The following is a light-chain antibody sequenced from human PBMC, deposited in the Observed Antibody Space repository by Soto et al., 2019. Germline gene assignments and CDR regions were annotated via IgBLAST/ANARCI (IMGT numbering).Light chain of an antibody. Sequence: QSALTQPASVSGSPGQSIAISCTGTSSDVGGYDYVSWYQQHPGKAPKLMIYDVSNRPSGVSDRFSGSKSGNTASLTISGLQAGDEAVYYCSSHTSSSTRVFGGGTKVTVL. V-gene: IGLV2-14*01. CDR2: DVS. CDR3: SSHTSSSTRV. J-gene: IGLJ2*01. CDR1: SSDVGGYDY.